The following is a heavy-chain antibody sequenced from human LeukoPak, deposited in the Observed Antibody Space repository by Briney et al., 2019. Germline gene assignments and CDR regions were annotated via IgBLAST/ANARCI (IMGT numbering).Heavy chain of an antibody. V-gene: IGHV3-21*01. CDR2: ISSSSSYI. CDR3: ARHPPHGYYYYMDV. CDR1: GFTFSSYS. J-gene: IGHJ6*03. Sequence: GSLRLSCAASGFTFSSYSMNWVRQAPGRGLECVSSISSSSSYIYYADSVKGRFTISRDNAKNSLYLQMNSLRAEDTAVYYCARHPPHGYYYYMDVWGKGTTVTISS.